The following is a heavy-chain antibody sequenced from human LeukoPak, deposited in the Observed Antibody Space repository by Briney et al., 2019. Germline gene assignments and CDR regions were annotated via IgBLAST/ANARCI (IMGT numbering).Heavy chain of an antibody. V-gene: IGHV1-69*13. CDR1: GGTFSSYA. D-gene: IGHD3-10*01. CDR3: AGDYYAEPPYYYYGMDV. J-gene: IGHJ6*02. CDR2: IIPIFGTA. Sequence: SVNVSCKASGGTFSSYAISWVRQAPGQGLEWMGGIIPIFGTANYAQKFQGRVTITADESTSTAYMELSSLRSEDTAVYYCAGDYYAEPPYYYYGMDVWGQGTTVTVSS.